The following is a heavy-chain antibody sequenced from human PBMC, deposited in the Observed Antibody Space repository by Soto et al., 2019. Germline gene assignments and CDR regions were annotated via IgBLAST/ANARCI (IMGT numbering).Heavy chain of an antibody. V-gene: IGHV1-3*01. D-gene: IGHD2-15*01. Sequence: ASAKVSCKASGYTFTSYAMHWVRQAPGQRLEWMGWINAGNGNTKYSQKFQGRVTITRDTSASTAYMELSSLRSEDTAVYYCETKVVVAAFDYWGQGTLVTVSS. CDR3: ETKVVVAAFDY. J-gene: IGHJ4*02. CDR1: GYTFTSYA. CDR2: INAGNGNT.